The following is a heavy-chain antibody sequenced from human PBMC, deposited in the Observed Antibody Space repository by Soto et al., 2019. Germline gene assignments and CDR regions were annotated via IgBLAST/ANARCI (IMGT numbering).Heavy chain of an antibody. CDR3: VGDFRRFLEWPSKGDFDFGMDV. D-gene: IGHD3-3*01. Sequence: EVQLVESGGGLVQPGGSLRLSCAASGSTFSRYEMNWVRQAPGKGLQWLSHISGNGTTIYYADSVKGRFTISRDNAKNPLYLQMNSLRAEDTALYYCVGDFRRFLEWPSKGDFDFGMDVWGEGTTVTVSS. V-gene: IGHV3-48*03. CDR1: GSTFSRYE. CDR2: ISGNGTTI. J-gene: IGHJ6*04.